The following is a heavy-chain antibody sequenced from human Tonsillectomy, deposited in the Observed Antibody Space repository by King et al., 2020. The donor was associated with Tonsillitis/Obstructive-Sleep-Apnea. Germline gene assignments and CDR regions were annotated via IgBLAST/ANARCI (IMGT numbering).Heavy chain of an antibody. J-gene: IGHJ3*02. V-gene: IGHV3-23*04. CDR3: AKAQDYFGSGSYYALHI. D-gene: IGHD3-10*01. CDR2: IRGSGGST. Sequence: VQLVESGGGLVQPGGSLRLSCAASGFTFSSYAMNWGRPAPGEGLEWVSGIRGSGGSTYHAGSVKGRFTISRDNSKNTLHQQMNSLRAEDTAVYYCAKAQDYFGSGSYYALHIWGQGTMVTVSS. CDR1: GFTFSSYA.